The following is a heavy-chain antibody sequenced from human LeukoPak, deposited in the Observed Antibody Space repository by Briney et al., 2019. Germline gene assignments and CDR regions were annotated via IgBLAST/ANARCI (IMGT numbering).Heavy chain of an antibody. V-gene: IGHV4-39*07. CDR2: IYYSGST. Sequence: PSETLSLTCTVSGDSISSSSYYWDWIRQPPGKGLEWIGCIYYSGSTYYNPSLKSRVTISVDTSKNQFSLKLSSVTAADTAVYYCARYIAVAGTPGWFDPWGQGTLVTVSS. J-gene: IGHJ5*02. D-gene: IGHD6-19*01. CDR1: GDSISSSSYY. CDR3: ARYIAVAGTPGWFDP.